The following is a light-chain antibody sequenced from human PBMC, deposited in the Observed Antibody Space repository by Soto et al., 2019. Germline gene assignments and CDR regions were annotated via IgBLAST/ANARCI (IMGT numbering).Light chain of an antibody. CDR3: SSYAGSNNLV. CDR2: EGS. V-gene: IGLV2-8*01. CDR1: SSDVGGYNS. Sequence: QSALTQPPSASGSPGQSVTIPCTGTSSDVGGYNSVSWYQHHPGKVPKLMIYEGSKRPSGVPDRFSGSKSVNTASLTVSGLQGEDEDDYYCSSYAGSNNLVFGGGTNVTVL. J-gene: IGLJ2*01.